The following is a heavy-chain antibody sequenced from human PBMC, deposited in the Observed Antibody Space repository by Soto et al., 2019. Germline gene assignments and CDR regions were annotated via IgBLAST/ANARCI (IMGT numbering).Heavy chain of an antibody. Sequence: EVQLVESGGGLVQPGGSLRLSCAASGFTFSTYSINWVRQAPGKGLEWISYISDNSSVIYYADAVKGRFTISRDNAKNSLYLQMNSLRDEDTAVYHCARDRDAYCSKGICSGPYFDYWGQGTLVTVSS. J-gene: IGHJ4*02. CDR3: ARDRDAYCSKGICSGPYFDY. CDR2: ISDNSSVI. D-gene: IGHD2-8*01. V-gene: IGHV3-48*02. CDR1: GFTFSTYS.